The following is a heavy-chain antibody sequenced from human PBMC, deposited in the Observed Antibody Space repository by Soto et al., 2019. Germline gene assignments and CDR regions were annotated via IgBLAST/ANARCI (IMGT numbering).Heavy chain of an antibody. CDR1: GYTFTSYD. CDR2: MNPNSGNT. V-gene: IGHV1-8*01. CDR3: ARGRLHYDSSGYYYVLGY. J-gene: IGHJ4*02. D-gene: IGHD3-22*01. Sequence: SVNVSCKASGYTFTSYDINWVRQATGQGLEWMGWMNPNSGNTGYAQKFQGRVTMTRNTSISTAYMELSSLRSEDTAVYYCARGRLHYDSSGYYYVLGYWGQGTLVTVSS.